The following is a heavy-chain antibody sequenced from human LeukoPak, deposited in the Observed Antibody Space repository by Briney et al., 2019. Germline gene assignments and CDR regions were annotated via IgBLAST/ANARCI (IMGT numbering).Heavy chain of an antibody. V-gene: IGHV1-69*13. J-gene: IGHJ4*02. CDR1: GGTFSSYA. Sequence: SVKVSCKASGGTFSSYAISWVRQAPGQGLEWMGGIIPIFGTANYAQKFQGRVTITADESTSTAYMELSSLRSEDTAVYYCATGRALRAVAGFDYWGQGNLVTVSS. D-gene: IGHD6-19*01. CDR3: ATGRALRAVAGFDY. CDR2: IIPIFGTA.